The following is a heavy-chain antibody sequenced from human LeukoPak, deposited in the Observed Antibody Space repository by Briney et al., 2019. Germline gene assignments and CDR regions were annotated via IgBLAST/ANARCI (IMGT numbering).Heavy chain of an antibody. CDR3: ARYFDWAFDY. Sequence: GESLQISCKGSGYSFTSYWIGWVRQMPGKGLEGMGISYPGDSDTRYSPSFQGQVTISADKSISTAYLQWSSLKASDTAMYYCARYFDWAFDYWGQGTLVTVSS. J-gene: IGHJ4*02. D-gene: IGHD3-9*01. V-gene: IGHV5-51*01. CDR1: GYSFTSYW. CDR2: SYPGDSDT.